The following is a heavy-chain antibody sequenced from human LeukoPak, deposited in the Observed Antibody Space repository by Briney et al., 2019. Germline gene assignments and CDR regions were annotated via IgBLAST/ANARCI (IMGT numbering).Heavy chain of an antibody. CDR1: GFAVRSNY. CDR3: ARAFYYGSSNNMFYFDY. D-gene: IGHD3-10*01. CDR2: IYTDAST. Sequence: GGSLRLSCVVSGFAVRSNYMIWVRQAPGKGLEWVSLIYTDASTYFADSVKGRFTFSRDSSNNTVYLQMDSLRAEDTAVYYCARAFYYGSSNNMFYFDYWGRGTLVTVSS. V-gene: IGHV3-53*01. J-gene: IGHJ4*02.